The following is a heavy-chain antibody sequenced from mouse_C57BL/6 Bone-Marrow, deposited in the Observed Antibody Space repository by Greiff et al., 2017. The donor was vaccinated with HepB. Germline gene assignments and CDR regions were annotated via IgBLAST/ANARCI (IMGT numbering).Heavy chain of an antibody. CDR3: ARSPHYYVSSYNYFDY. Sequence: QVQLQQSGAELVKPGASVKMSCKASGYTFTSYWITWVKQRPGQGLEWIGDIYPGSGSTNYNEKFKSKATLTVDTSSSTAYMQLSSLTSEDSAVYYCARSPHYYVSSYNYFDYWGQGTTLTVSS. CDR1: GYTFTSYW. CDR2: IYPGSGST. J-gene: IGHJ2*01. V-gene: IGHV1-55*01. D-gene: IGHD1-1*01.